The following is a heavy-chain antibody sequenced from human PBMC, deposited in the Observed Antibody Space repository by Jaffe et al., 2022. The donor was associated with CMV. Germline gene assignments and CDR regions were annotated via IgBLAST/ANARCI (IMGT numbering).Heavy chain of an antibody. D-gene: IGHD3-3*01. CDR2: IKSKTDGGTT. J-gene: IGHJ6*02. Sequence: EVQLVESGGGLVKPGGSLRLSCAASGFTFSNAWMSWVRQAPGKGLEWVGRIKSKTDGGTTDYAAPVKGRFTISRDDSKNTLYLQMNSLKTEDTAVYYCTTDKQNYDFWSAETPEDYYYYGMDVWGQGTTVTVSS. V-gene: IGHV3-15*01. CDR1: GFTFSNAW. CDR3: TTDKQNYDFWSAETPEDYYYYGMDV.